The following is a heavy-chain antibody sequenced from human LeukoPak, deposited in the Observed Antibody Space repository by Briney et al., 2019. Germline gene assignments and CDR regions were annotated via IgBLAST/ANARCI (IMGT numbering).Heavy chain of an antibody. V-gene: IGHV3-9*01. D-gene: IGHD1-1*01. CDR2: ISWNSGSI. Sequence: GGSLRLSCAASGFTFDVYAMHWVRQAPGKGLDWVSGISWNSGSIGYADSVKGRFTISRDNAKNSLYLQMNSLRVEDTALYYCAKVHGVPYWGQGTLVTVSS. CDR3: AKVHGVPY. J-gene: IGHJ4*02. CDR1: GFTFDVYA.